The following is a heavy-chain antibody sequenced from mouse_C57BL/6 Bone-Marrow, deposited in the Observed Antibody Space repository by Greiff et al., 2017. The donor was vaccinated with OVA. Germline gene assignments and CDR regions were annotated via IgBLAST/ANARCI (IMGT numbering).Heavy chain of an antibody. Sequence: EVKLVESGGGLVKPGGSLKLSCAASGFTFSDYGMHWVRQAPEKGLEWVAYISSGSSTIYYADTVKGRFTISRDNAKNTLFLQMTSLRSEDTAMYYGARRYYYGIYYAMDYWGQGTSVTVSS. D-gene: IGHD1-1*01. CDR2: ISSGSSTI. CDR1: GFTFSDYG. V-gene: IGHV5-17*01. CDR3: ARRYYYGIYYAMDY. J-gene: IGHJ4*01.